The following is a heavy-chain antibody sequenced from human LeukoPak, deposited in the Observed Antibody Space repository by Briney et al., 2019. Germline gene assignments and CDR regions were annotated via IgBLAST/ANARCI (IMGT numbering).Heavy chain of an antibody. J-gene: IGHJ4*02. CDR1: GFTFSSYG. D-gene: IGHD3-10*01. Sequence: GGSLRLSCAASGFTFSSYGMHWVRQAPGKGLEWVANIKQDGSEKYYVDSVKGRFTISRDNAKNSLYLQMNSLRAEDTAAYYCARDSGGFWGQGSLVTVSS. CDR2: IKQDGSEK. V-gene: IGHV3-7*01. CDR3: ARDSGGF.